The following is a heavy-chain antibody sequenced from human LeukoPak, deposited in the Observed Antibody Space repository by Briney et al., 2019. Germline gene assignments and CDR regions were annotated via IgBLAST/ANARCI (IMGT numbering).Heavy chain of an antibody. V-gene: IGHV3-23*01. CDR1: GFTFSSYA. J-gene: IGHJ4*02. Sequence: PGGSLRLSCAASGFTFSSYAMSWVRQAPGKGLEWVSAISGSGGSTYYADSVKGRFTISRDNSKNTLYLQMNSLRAEDTAVYYCARTLGGAAMVSLFDYWGQGTLVTVPS. CDR3: ARTLGGAAMVSLFDY. D-gene: IGHD5-18*01. CDR2: ISGSGGST.